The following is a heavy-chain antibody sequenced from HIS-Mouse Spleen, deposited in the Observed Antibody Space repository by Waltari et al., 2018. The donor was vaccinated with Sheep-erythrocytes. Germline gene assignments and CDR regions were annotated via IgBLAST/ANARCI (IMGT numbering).Heavy chain of an antibody. V-gene: IGHV5-51*01. D-gene: IGHD5-12*01. CDR3: ARLFYVDIVATTLFDY. CDR1: GYSFTSHW. Sequence: EVQLVQSGAEVKKPGAPLKIPCKGSGYSFTSHWVGRVRQRHGKGLGWMGIIYPGDSDTRYSPSFQGQVTISADKSISTAYLQWSSLKASDTAMYYCARLFYVDIVATTLFDYWGQGTLVTVSS. CDR2: IYPGDSDT. J-gene: IGHJ4*02.